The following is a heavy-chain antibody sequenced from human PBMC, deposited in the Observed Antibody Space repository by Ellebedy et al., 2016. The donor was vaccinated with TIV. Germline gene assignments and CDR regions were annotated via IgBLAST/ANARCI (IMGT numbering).Heavy chain of an antibody. Sequence: GESLKISCAASGFTFSSYWMHWVRQAPGKGLVWVSLINSDGSRTTYADSVTGRFSISRDNFQNTLFLHMHSLAAGDTAIYYCTKRADNWGFFDFWGHGTLVTVSS. V-gene: IGHV3-74*01. J-gene: IGHJ4*01. CDR2: INSDGSRT. CDR1: GFTFSSYW. CDR3: TKRADNWGFFDF. D-gene: IGHD1-1*01.